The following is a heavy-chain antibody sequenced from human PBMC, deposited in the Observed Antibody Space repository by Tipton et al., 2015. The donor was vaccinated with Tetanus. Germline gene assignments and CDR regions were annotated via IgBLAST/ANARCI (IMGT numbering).Heavy chain of an antibody. Sequence: QVQLVQSGAEVKKPGASVKVSCKASGYTFTHYGISWVRQAPGQGLEWVGWISPFTGDTEYAQNLQDRLILTTDTSTATAYVEVRSLTSDDTAVDYCARDRAVPVQAYGTDVWGQGTSVTVSS. CDR3: ARDRAVPVQAYGTDV. V-gene: IGHV1-18*01. CDR1: GYTFTHYG. CDR2: ISPFTGDT. J-gene: IGHJ6*02. D-gene: IGHD6-19*01.